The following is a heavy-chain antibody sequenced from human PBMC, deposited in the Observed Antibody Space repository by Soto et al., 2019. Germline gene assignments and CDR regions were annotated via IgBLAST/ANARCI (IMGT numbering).Heavy chain of an antibody. CDR1: GYTFTSYG. CDR3: ARPAVEYDSSGYYYGGNWFDP. CDR2: ISAYNGNT. J-gene: IGHJ5*02. D-gene: IGHD3-22*01. Sequence: GASVKVSCKASGYTFTSYGISWVRQAPGQGLEWMGWISAYNGNTNYAQKLQGRVTMTTDTSTSTAYMELRSLRSDDTAVYYCARPAVEYDSSGYYYGGNWFDPWGQGTLVTVSS. V-gene: IGHV1-18*01.